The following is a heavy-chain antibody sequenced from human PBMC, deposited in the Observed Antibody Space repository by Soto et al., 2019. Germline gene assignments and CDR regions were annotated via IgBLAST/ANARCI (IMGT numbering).Heavy chain of an antibody. Sequence: QVQLVESGGGVVQPGRSLRLSCATSGFMFSGYGMHWVRQAPGKGLEWVALISYDGSNKYYGDSVKGRFIISRDNSKNTLYLQMNNLRTEDTVIYDYSKEYVSGWPFDYWGQGTLVAVSS. J-gene: IGHJ4*02. V-gene: IGHV3-30*18. CDR2: ISYDGSNK. D-gene: IGHD6-19*01. CDR1: GFMFSGYG. CDR3: SKEYVSGWPFDY.